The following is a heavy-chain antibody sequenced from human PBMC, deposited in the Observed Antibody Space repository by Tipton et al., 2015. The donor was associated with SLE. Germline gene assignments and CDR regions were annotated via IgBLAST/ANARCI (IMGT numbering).Heavy chain of an antibody. CDR1: SSSFTTYY. V-gene: IGHV4-4*08. CDR3: ARGSRSSSWPRF. D-gene: IGHD6-13*01. Sequence: TLSLTCSVSSSSFTTYYWSWIRQPPGKGLEWIGYTYTSGRTDYNPSLTSRVTISVDKSKKQVSLSLTSVTAADTAMYYCARGSRSSSWPRFWGQGTMVTVSS. J-gene: IGHJ3*01. CDR2: TYTSGRT.